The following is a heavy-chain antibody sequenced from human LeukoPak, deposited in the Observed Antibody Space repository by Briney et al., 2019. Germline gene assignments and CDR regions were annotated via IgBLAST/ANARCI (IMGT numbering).Heavy chain of an antibody. J-gene: IGHJ4*02. CDR2: ISSSSSYI. CDR3: ARAPDFWSGYFDY. CDR1: GFTFSSYG. V-gene: IGHV3-21*01. Sequence: GGSLRLSCAASGFTFSSYGMHWVRQAPGKGLEWVSSISSSSSYIYYADSVKGRFTISRDNAKNSLYLQMNSLRAEDTAVYYCARAPDFWSGYFDYWGQGTLVTVSS. D-gene: IGHD3-3*01.